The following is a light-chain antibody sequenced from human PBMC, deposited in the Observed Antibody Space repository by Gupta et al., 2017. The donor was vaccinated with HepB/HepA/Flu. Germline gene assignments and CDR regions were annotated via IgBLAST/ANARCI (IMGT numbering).Light chain of an antibody. CDR1: EGVSGW. CDR2: SAF. Sequence: DVQMTPSPSSVSASIGDTVTITCRASEGVSGWLAWYQQKPGKAPKLLISSAFTLQSGVPSRFSGTGSGTDFALTITNLQPDDYATYYCQQANKFPYTFGPGTTVDVK. J-gene: IGKJ3*01. CDR3: QQANKFPYT. V-gene: IGKV1-12*02.